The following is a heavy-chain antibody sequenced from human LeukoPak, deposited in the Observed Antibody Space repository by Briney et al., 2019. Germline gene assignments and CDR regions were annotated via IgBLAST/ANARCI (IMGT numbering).Heavy chain of an antibody. J-gene: IGHJ4*02. V-gene: IGHV5-10-1*01. Sequence: GESLRISCKGSGYSFTSYWISWVRQMPGKGLEWMGRIDPSDSYTNYSPSFQGHVTISADKSISTAYLQWSSLKASDTAMYYCARLVSRGIAAADKLSDYRGQGTLVTVSS. CDR1: GYSFTSYW. D-gene: IGHD6-25*01. CDR3: ARLVSRGIAAADKLSDY. CDR2: IDPSDSYT.